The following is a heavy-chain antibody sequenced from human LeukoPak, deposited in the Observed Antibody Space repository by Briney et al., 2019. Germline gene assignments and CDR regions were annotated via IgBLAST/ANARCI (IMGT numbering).Heavy chain of an antibody. Sequence: ASVKVSSKASGYTFTGYYMHWVRQAPGQGLEWMGRINPNSGGTNYAQKFQGRVTMTRDTSISTAYMELSRLRSDDTAVYYCARELDYGDSHFDYWGQGTLVTVSS. D-gene: IGHD4-17*01. V-gene: IGHV1-2*06. J-gene: IGHJ4*02. CDR2: INPNSGGT. CDR3: ARELDYGDSHFDY. CDR1: GYTFTGYY.